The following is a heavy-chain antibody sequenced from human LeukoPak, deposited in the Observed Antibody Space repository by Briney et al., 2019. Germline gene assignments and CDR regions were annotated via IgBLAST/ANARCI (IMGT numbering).Heavy chain of an antibody. CDR3: ARDLVLGSGSYGQ. Sequence: GGSLRLPCAASGFTFSTYWMHWVRQAPGKGLVWVSRIHGDGTFTTSADSVKGRFTISRDYAQNMVYLQMNSLRVEDTAVYYCARDLVLGSGSYGQWGQGTLVTVSS. J-gene: IGHJ4*02. CDR2: IHGDGTFT. V-gene: IGHV3-74*01. D-gene: IGHD3-10*01. CDR1: GFTFSTYW.